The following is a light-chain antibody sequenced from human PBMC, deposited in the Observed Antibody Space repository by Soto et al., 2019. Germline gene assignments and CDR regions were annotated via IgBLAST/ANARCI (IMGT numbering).Light chain of an antibody. Sequence: EIVLTQSPGTLSLSPGERATLSCRASQSVSSSYLAWYQQKPGQAPRLLIYGASSRATGIPDRFSGSGSGTDFTLTISRLELEDFAVYYCQQYGSSLWTFGKGTKVEIK. V-gene: IGKV3-20*01. CDR3: QQYGSSLWT. J-gene: IGKJ1*01. CDR1: QSVSSSY. CDR2: GAS.